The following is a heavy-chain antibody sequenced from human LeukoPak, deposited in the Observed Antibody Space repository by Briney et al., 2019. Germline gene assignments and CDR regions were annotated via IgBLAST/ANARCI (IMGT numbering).Heavy chain of an antibody. Sequence: SETLSLTCTVSGDPLSAYYWTWIRQPPGKGLEWIGYIYDTGNTNYNPSPKSRVTISVDTSKNQFSLKLTSVTAADTAVYYCASGETGSTLGGYWGQGTLVTVSS. J-gene: IGHJ4*02. D-gene: IGHD1-1*01. V-gene: IGHV4-59*01. CDR1: GDPLSAYY. CDR2: IYDTGNT. CDR3: ASGETGSTLGGY.